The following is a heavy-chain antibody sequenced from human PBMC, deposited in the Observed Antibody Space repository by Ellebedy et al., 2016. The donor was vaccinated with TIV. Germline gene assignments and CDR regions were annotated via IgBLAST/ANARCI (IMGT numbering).Heavy chain of an antibody. D-gene: IGHD7-27*01. Sequence: GGSLRLSCAASGFSFSSYSMNWVRQAPGKGLEWKPYKTGRTITTYYADSVRGRFTISRDNAKNSLYLQINSLRGEDTAVYYCARDMAWGNERVIDAFDIWGQGTMVTVSS. CDR3: ARDMAWGNERVIDAFDI. J-gene: IGHJ3*02. CDR2: KTGRTITT. V-gene: IGHV3-48*04. CDR1: GFSFSSYS.